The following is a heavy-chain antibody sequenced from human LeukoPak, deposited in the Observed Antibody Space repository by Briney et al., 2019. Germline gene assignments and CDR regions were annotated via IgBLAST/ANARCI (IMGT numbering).Heavy chain of an antibody. CDR1: GYTFTSYG. Sequence: ASVKVSCKASGYTFTSYGISWVRQAPGQGLEWMGWISAYNGNTNYAQKLQGRVTMTTDTPTSTAYMELRSLRSDDTAVYYCARGEVDIVATIIHPFDYWGQGTLVTVSS. CDR2: ISAYNGNT. J-gene: IGHJ4*02. CDR3: ARGEVDIVATIIHPFDY. V-gene: IGHV1-18*01. D-gene: IGHD5-12*01.